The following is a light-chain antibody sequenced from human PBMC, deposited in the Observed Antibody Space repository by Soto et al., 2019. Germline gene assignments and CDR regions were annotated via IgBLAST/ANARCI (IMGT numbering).Light chain of an antibody. Sequence: EIVLTQSPAPPSLSPGERATLSCRASQSVSRSLLAWYQQKPGQAPRLLIYGASTRATGIADRFSGSGSGTDFTLTISRLEPEDFAVYYCQQYGNPPPYSFGQGTKLEIK. J-gene: IGKJ2*03. CDR2: GAS. CDR1: QSVSRSL. CDR3: QQYGNPPPYS. V-gene: IGKV3-20*01.